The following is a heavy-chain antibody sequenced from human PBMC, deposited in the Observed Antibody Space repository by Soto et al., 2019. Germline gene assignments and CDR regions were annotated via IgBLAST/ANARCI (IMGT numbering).Heavy chain of an antibody. J-gene: IGHJ4*02. CDR2: IGGSGGST. D-gene: IGHD6-19*01. Sequence: GGSLRLSCAASGFTFSDFAMSWVRQTPGKGLEWVSGIGGSGGSTYYADSVKGRFIISRDNSKNTLYLQMNSLRAEDTAVYYCAKGPAFLAVAGIDNWGQGTLVTVSS. CDR1: GFTFSDFA. V-gene: IGHV3-23*01. CDR3: AKGPAFLAVAGIDN.